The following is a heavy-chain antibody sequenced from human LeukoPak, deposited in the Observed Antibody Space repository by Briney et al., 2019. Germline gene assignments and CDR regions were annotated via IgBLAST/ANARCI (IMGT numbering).Heavy chain of an antibody. J-gene: IGHJ5*02. CDR2: ISSSGTII. V-gene: IGHV3-48*03. Sequence: GGSLLLSCAASGFTFSSYEMNWVRPPPGKGLEWVSYISSSGTIIYYADSVKGRFTISRDNANNSVSLQMNSLTAEDTAVYYCARDSNYYGSGSYFDPWGQGTLVTVSS. CDR1: GFTFSSYE. CDR3: ARDSNYYGSGSYFDP. D-gene: IGHD3-10*01.